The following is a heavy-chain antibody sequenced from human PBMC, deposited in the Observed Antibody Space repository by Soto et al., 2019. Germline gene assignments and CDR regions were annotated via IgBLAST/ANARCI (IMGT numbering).Heavy chain of an antibody. J-gene: IGHJ6*02. Sequence: QVQLQESGPGQVKPSQTLSLTCTVSGGSVNSGGYHWSWIRQHPGKGLEWIGDIYYSGSTYYNPSLKSRVTISIDTSTNHFSLHLSALTAADTAVYSCARAPIPNWNYYGMYVWGQGTTVTVSS. CDR1: GGSVNSGGYH. CDR2: IYYSGST. D-gene: IGHD1-1*01. CDR3: ARAPIPNWNYYGMYV. V-gene: IGHV4-31*03.